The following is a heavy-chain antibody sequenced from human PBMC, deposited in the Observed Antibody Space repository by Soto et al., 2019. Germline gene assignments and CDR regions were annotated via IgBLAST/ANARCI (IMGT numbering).Heavy chain of an antibody. J-gene: IGHJ4*02. CDR1: GFTFSDYY. CDR2: ITSSSSHA. V-gene: IGHV3-11*06. Sequence: PGGSLRLSCAASGFTFSDYYMSWIRQAPGKGLEWVSNITSSSSHANYADSVKGRFTISRDNAKNSLYLQMNSLRAEDTAVYYCARENYFNYDYWGQGSLVTVS. CDR3: ARENYFNYDY. D-gene: IGHD4-4*01.